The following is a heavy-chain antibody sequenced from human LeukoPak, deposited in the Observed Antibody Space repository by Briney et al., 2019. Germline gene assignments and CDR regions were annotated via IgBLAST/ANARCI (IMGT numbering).Heavy chain of an antibody. CDR2: IYTSGTT. V-gene: IGHV4-4*07. D-gene: IGHD1-1*01. CDR3: ARLNHDNCFDF. J-gene: IGHJ4*02. Sequence: PSETLSLTCTVSGGSITTDYWSWIRQPAGKGLEWIGRIYTSGTTNYNPSLKSRVTMSLDTSNHKLSLKLSSVTAADTAVYYCARLNHDNCFDFWGQGILVTVSS. CDR1: GGSITTDY.